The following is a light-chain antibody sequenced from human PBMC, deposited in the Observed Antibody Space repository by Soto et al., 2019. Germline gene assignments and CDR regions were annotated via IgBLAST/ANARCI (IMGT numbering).Light chain of an antibody. CDR3: QQYDGLPYT. V-gene: IGKV1-33*01. CDR2: GAY. Sequence: DSQMTQSPSSLSASVGDRVTITCQAIQGISNYLNWYQQKPGKAPKLLNYGAYNIETGVPSRFSGNGSGPDFTYTCGSLEPEDTAPYLCQQYDGLPYTFGQGTKLEI. J-gene: IGKJ2*01. CDR1: QGISNY.